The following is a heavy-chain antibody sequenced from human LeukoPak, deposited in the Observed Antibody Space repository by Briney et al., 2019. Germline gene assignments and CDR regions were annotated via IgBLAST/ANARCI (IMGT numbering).Heavy chain of an antibody. D-gene: IGHD1-26*01. V-gene: IGHV3-33*01. J-gene: IGHJ6*02. CDR2: IWYDGSNK. CDR3: ARYSGSYHYYYGMDV. Sequence: GGSLRLSCAASGFTFSSYGMHWVRQAPGKGLEWVAVIWYDGSNKYYADSVKGRFTISRDNSKNTLYLQMNSLRAEDTAVYYCARYSGSYHYYYGMDVWGQGTTVTVSS. CDR1: GFTFSSYG.